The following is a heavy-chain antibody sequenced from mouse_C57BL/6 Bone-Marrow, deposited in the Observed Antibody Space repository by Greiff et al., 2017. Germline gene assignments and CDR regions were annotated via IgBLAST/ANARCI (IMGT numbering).Heavy chain of an antibody. CDR1: GFSLSTSGMG. V-gene: IGHV8-8*01. CDR2: SWWDDDK. J-gene: IGHJ2*01. D-gene: IGHD4-1*01. Sequence: QVTLKVCGPGILQPSQTLSLTCSFSGFSLSTSGMGVGWIRQPPGKGLEWLAHSWWDDDKYYNPALKSRLTSSKDTSKNQVFLKIANVDTAATATYYCARRANSLGNFDYWGQGTTLTVSS. CDR3: ARRANSLGNFDY.